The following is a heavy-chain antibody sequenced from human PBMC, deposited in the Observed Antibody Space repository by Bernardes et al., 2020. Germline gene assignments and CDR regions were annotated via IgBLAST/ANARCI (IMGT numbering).Heavy chain of an antibody. J-gene: IGHJ4*02. CDR1: GFTFSSYA. V-gene: IGHV3-23*01. CDR3: AKEPHRDDYGDYIPNDYFDY. D-gene: IGHD4-17*01. Sequence: GGSLRLSCAASGFTFSSYAMSWVRQAPGKGLEWVSAVSGSGGTTFYADSVKGRFTISRDNSKNTLYLQMNSLRAEDTAVYYCAKEPHRDDYGDYIPNDYFDYWGQGTLVTVSS. CDR2: VSGSGGTT.